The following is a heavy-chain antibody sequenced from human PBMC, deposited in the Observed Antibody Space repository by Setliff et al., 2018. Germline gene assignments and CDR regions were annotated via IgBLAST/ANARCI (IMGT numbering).Heavy chain of an antibody. CDR3: ARTTADHSSGCSD. CDR1: GDSIDTDIW. J-gene: IGHJ4*02. D-gene: IGHD6-19*01. V-gene: IGHV4-4*02. CDR2: IDHSGTT. Sequence: SETLSLTCTVSGDSIDTDIWWSWVRQSPGKGLEWIGEIDHSGTTNYNPSLKSRVTISVDKSKNQFSLKLSSVTAADTAVYYCARTTADHSSGCSDWGQGTLVTVSS.